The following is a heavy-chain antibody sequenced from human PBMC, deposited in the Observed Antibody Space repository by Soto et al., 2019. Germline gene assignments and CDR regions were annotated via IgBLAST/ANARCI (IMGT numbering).Heavy chain of an antibody. V-gene: IGHV4-39*01. J-gene: IGHJ5*02. CDR2: IYYSGST. CDR1: GGSISSSSYY. D-gene: IGHD4-17*01. Sequence: LSLTFTVSGGSISSSSYYWGWIRQPPGKGLEWIGSIYYSGSTYYNPSLKSRVTISVDTSKNQFSLKLSSVTAADTAVYYCARGAHDYGDYVVRRSGWFDPWGQGTLVTVSS. CDR3: ARGAHDYGDYVVRRSGWFDP.